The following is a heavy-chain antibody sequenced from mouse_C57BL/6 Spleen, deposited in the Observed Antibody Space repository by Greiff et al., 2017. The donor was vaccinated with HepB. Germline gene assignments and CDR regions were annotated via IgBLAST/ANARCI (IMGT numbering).Heavy chain of an antibody. CDR2: IYPNNGGT. V-gene: IGHV1-26*01. J-gene: IGHJ1*03. CDR3: ARQALRYFDV. CDR1: GYTFTDYY. Sequence: EVQLQQSGPELVKPGASVQISCKASGYTFTDYYMNWVTQSHGQSLEWIGDIYPNNGGTSYNQKFKGKATLTVDKSSSTAYMELRSLTSEDSAVYYGARQALRYFDVWGKGTTVTVSS.